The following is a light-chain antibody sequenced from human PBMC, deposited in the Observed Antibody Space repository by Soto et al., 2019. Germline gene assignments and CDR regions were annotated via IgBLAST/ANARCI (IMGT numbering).Light chain of an antibody. V-gene: IGKV3D-20*01. J-gene: IGKJ4*01. Sequence: EVVLTQSQATLSLSPGGRATLSCGASQSVRSGDLAWYQQKPGLAPRLLIYETSSRATGIPDRFSGSGSGTDFTLTISRLEPEDVAVYFCKQYHSSPLTCGGGTKAEIK. CDR2: ETS. CDR1: QSVRSGD. CDR3: KQYHSSPLT.